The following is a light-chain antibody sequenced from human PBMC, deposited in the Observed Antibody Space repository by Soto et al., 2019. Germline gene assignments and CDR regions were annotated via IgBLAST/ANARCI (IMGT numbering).Light chain of an antibody. Sequence: QSVLTQPPSVSWAPGKRVTISCTRSSSNIGSGYDVHWYQQLPGTAPKPLIYGNSNLPSGVPERFSGSKSGTSASLAITGIQAEDEADYYCQSYDSSLIGWKVFGGGTTLSVL. J-gene: IGLJ2*01. CDR1: SSNIGSGYD. CDR2: GNS. CDR3: QSYDSSLIGWKV. V-gene: IGLV1-40*01.